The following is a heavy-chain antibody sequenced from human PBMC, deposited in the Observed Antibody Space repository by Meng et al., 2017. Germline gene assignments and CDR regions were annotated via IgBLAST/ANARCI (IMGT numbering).Heavy chain of an antibody. D-gene: IGHD3-22*01. CDR1: RYTFPSYY. CDR2: INPSGGST. CDR3: ARESRPSDNYYDSSGQLDY. J-gene: IGHJ4*02. V-gene: IGHV1-46*01. Sequence: LVAAGAEVMKPGASGNVSCKASRYTFPSYYMHWVRQAPGQGLEWMGIINPSGGSTSYAQKFQGRVTMTRDTSTSTVYMELSSLRSEDTAVYYCARESRPSDNYYDSSGQLDYWGQGTLVTVSS.